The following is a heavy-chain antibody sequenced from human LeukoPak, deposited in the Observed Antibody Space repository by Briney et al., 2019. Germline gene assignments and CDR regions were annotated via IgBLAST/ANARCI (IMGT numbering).Heavy chain of an antibody. V-gene: IGHV4-39*07. CDR1: GGSISSYSYY. D-gene: IGHD6-13*01. J-gene: IGHJ6*02. CDR2: IYYSGST. Sequence: PSETLSLTCTVSGGSISSYSYYWGWIRQPPGKGLEWIGSIYYSGSTYNNPSLKSRVTMSVDTSKNQFSLKLSSVTAADTAVYYCARGGAAAGPYYYYGMDVWGQGTTVTVSS. CDR3: ARGGAAAGPYYYYGMDV.